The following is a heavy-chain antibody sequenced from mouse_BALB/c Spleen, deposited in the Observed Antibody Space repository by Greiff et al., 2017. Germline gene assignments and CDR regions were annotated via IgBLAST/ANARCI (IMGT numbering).Heavy chain of an antibody. CDR2: INPSTGYT. CDR3: ARRRDGFAY. V-gene: IGHV1-7*01. CDR1: GYTFTSYW. D-gene: IGHD3-3*01. J-gene: IGHJ3*01. Sequence: QVQLKQSGAELAKPGASVKMSCKASGYTFTSYWMHWVKQRPGQGLEWIGYINPSTGYTEHNQKFKDKATLTADKSSSTAYMQLSSLTSEDSAVYYCARRRDGFAYWGQGTLVTVSA.